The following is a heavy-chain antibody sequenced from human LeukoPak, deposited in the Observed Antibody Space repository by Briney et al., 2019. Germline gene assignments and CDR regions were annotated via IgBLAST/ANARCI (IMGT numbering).Heavy chain of an antibody. V-gene: IGHV4-4*09. Sequence: SETLSLTCTVSGGSISSYYWSWIRQPPGKGLEWIGYIYTRGSTNYNPSLKSRVTISVDTSKNQFSLKLSSVTAADTAVYYCARGYYYDSSRFDYWGQGTLVTVSS. CDR3: ARGYYYDSSRFDY. D-gene: IGHD3-22*01. CDR1: GGSISSYY. CDR2: IYTRGST. J-gene: IGHJ4*02.